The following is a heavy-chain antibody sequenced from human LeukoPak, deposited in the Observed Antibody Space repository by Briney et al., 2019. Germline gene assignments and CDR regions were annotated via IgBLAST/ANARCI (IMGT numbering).Heavy chain of an antibody. Sequence: ASVKVSCKASGYTFTSYYMHWVRQAPRQGLEWMGIINPSGGSTSYAQKFQGRVTMTRDMSTSTVYMELSSLRSEDTAVYYCARVAPLAYCGGDCPRGAFDIWGQGTMVTVSS. CDR1: GYTFTSYY. D-gene: IGHD2-21*02. J-gene: IGHJ3*02. CDR2: INPSGGST. CDR3: ARVAPLAYCGGDCPRGAFDI. V-gene: IGHV1-46*01.